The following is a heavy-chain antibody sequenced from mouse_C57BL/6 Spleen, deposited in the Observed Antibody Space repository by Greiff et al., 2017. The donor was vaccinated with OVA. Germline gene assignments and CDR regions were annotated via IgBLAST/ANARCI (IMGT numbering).Heavy chain of an antibody. CDR3: AKLYYSNRDYAMDY. V-gene: IGHV5-12*01. J-gene: IGHJ4*01. CDR2: ISNGGGST. CDR1: GFTFSDYY. D-gene: IGHD2-5*01. Sequence: EVQRVESGGGLVQPGGSLKLSCAASGFTFSDYYMYWVRQTPEKRLEWVAYISNGGGSTYYPDTVKGRFTISRDNAKNTLYLQMSRLKSEDTAMYYCAKLYYSNRDYAMDYWGQGTSVTVSS.